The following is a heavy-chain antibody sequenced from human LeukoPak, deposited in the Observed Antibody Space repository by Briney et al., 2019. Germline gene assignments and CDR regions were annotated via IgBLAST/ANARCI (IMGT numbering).Heavy chain of an antibody. D-gene: IGHD1-26*01. J-gene: IGHJ4*02. Sequence: GGSLRLSCATSGFTFSNYWMSWVRQAPGKGREWVANINLDGSVKSYVDSVKGRFTISRDNTKNTLYLLMDSLRAEDTAVYSCARGSYWGGDYWGQGTLVTVSS. CDR3: ARGSYWGGDY. CDR2: INLDGSVK. V-gene: IGHV3-7*01. CDR1: GFTFSNYW.